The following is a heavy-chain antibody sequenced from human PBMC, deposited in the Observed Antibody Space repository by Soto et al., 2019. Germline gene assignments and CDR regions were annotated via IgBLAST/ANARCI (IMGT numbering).Heavy chain of an antibody. CDR1: AFSLSTGGVG. D-gene: IGHD2-21*02. CDR2: IYWDDDK. V-gene: IGHV2-5*02. J-gene: IGHJ6*02. CDR3: IQSRCGGDCLQSYASYYYYGMDV. Sequence: SGPTLVNPTQTLTLTCTFSAFSLSTGGVGVGWIRQPPGKALEWLALIYWDDDKRYSPSLRSRLTITKGTSKNQVVLTMTNMDPVDTATYYCIQSRCGGDCLQSYASYYYYGMDVWGQGTTVTVS.